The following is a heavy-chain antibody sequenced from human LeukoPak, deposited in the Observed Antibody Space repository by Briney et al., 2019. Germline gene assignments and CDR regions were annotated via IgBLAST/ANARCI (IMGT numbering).Heavy chain of an antibody. D-gene: IGHD2-2*01. CDR2: INSDGSST. CDR1: GLTFSSYW. CDR3: AINGWYCSSTSCYHGDYGMDV. V-gene: IGHV3-74*01. J-gene: IGHJ6*02. Sequence: GGSLRLSCAASGLTFSSYWMHWVRQAPGKGLVWVSRINSDGSSTSYADSVKGRFTISRDNAKNTLYLQMNSLRAEDTAVYYCAINGWYCSSTSCYHGDYGMDVWGQGTTVTVSS.